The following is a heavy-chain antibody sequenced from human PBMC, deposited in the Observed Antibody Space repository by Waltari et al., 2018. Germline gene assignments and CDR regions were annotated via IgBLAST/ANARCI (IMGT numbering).Heavy chain of an antibody. D-gene: IGHD2-21*01. CDR1: GFLFVNYW. CDR3: ARGAYNHAFDS. Sequence: EERLVESGGGVVQPGGSLRLSCTASGFLFVNYWMRWLRQAPGKGLEWVANIKEDGSDEYYVGSVKGRFTISRDNSKNSLYLQMNSLTVEDTALYYCARGAYNHAFDSWGQGTMVTVSS. V-gene: IGHV3-7*01. J-gene: IGHJ3*01. CDR2: IKEDGSDE.